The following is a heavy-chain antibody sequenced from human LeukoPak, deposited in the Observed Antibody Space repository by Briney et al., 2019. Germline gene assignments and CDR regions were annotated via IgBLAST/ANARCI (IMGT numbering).Heavy chain of an antibody. CDR1: GFTFSSYG. D-gene: IGHD1-26*01. V-gene: IGHV3-33*01. CDR2: IWYDGSNK. CDR3: ARGRGSYYFDY. J-gene: IGHJ4*02. Sequence: GRSLRLSCAASGFTFSSYGMHWVRQAPGKGLEWVAVIWYDGSNKYYADSVKGRFTISRDNSKNTLYLQMNGLRAEDTAVYYCARGRGSYYFDYWGQGTLVTVSS.